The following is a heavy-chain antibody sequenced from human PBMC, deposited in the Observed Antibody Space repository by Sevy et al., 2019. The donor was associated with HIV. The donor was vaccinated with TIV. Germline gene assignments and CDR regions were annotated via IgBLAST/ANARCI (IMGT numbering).Heavy chain of an antibody. V-gene: IGHV3-48*02. Sequence: GGSLRLSCKASGFTFSTYSMHWVRQAPGKGLEWVSSISRTSTTTYYAASAKGRFTISRDNAKNSLYLQMNSLRDEDTAVYYCAREAYYYDSREENWFDPWGQGTLVTVSS. CDR1: GFTFSTYS. J-gene: IGHJ5*02. CDR2: ISRTSTTT. CDR3: AREAYYYDSREENWFDP. D-gene: IGHD3-22*01.